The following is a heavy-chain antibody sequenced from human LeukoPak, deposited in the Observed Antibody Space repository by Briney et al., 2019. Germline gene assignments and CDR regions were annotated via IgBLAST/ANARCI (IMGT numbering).Heavy chain of an antibody. V-gene: IGHV3-23*01. CDR2: ISGSGGST. CDR3: AKEEHSSGWGTMAQNY. CDR1: GFTFSSYA. Sequence: PGGSLRLSCAASGFTFSSYAMSWVRQAPGKGLEWVSAISGSGGSTYYADSVKGRFTISRDNSKNTLYLQMSSLSAEDTAVYYCAKEEHSSGWGTMAQNYWGQGTLVTVSS. J-gene: IGHJ4*02. D-gene: IGHD6-19*01.